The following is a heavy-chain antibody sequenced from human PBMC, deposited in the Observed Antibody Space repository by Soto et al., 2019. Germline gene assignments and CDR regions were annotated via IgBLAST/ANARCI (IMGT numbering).Heavy chain of an antibody. CDR3: ARDADSSGEFDY. V-gene: IGHV4-34*01. CDR2: INHSGST. D-gene: IGHD6-19*01. CDR1: GGSFSGYY. J-gene: IGHJ4*02. Sequence: SETLSLTCAVYGGSFSGYYWTWIRQPPGTGLEWIGEINHSGSTNYNPSLKSRVTISVDTSKNQFSLKLSSVTAADTAVYYCARDADSSGEFDYWGQGTLVTVSS.